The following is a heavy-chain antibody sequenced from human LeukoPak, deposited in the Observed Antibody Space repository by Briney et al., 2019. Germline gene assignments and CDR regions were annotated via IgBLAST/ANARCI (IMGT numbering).Heavy chain of an antibody. CDR1: GGSISSYY. V-gene: IGHV4-59*01. J-gene: IGHJ6*03. CDR2: IYYSGST. CDR3: ARGRHHYYYYYMDV. Sequence: PSQTLSLTCTVSGGSISSYYWSWIRQPPGKGLEWVGYIYYSGSTNYNPSLKSRVTISVDTSKNQFSLKLSSVTAADTAVYYCARGRHHYYYYYMDVWGKGTTVTVSS.